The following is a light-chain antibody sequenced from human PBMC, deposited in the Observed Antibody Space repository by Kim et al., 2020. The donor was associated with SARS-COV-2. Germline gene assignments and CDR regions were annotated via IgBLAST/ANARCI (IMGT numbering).Light chain of an antibody. V-gene: IGKV3-20*01. CDR2: GAS. CDR3: QQYDMSPLT. Sequence: SPGERAPPSCRASQSVSSSYLAWYQQKPGQAPSLLIYGASSTATGIPDRFSGSESGTDFTLPISRLEPEDFAVHYCQQYDMSPLTFGGGTKVDIK. J-gene: IGKJ4*01. CDR1: QSVSSSY.